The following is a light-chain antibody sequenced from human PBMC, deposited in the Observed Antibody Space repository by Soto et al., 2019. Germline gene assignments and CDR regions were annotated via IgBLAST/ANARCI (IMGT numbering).Light chain of an antibody. CDR2: GAS. J-gene: IGKJ1*01. CDR1: QSVSSNY. CDR3: QQYGTSPRT. V-gene: IGKV3-20*01. Sequence: EIVLTQSPGTPTLSPGERATPSCRASQSVSSNYLAWYQQKPGQAPRLLMYGASRRATGIPDRFSGSGSGTEFTFTISRLEPEDYAVYHCQQYGTSPRTFGQGTKVDIK.